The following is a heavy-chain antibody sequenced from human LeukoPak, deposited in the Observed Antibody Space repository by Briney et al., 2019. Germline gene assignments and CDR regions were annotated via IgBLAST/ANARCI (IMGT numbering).Heavy chain of an antibody. D-gene: IGHD1-7*01. CDR1: GFSFSSYG. J-gene: IGHJ4*02. Sequence: PGRSLRLACAASGFSFSSYGMQWVRQAPGKGLVWVAVIWYDGSNKYYADSVKGRFTISRDNSKNTLYLQMNSLRAEDTAVYSCARDGTGAGFDDWGQGTLVSVSS. CDR2: IWYDGSNK. V-gene: IGHV3-33*01. CDR3: ARDGTGAGFDD.